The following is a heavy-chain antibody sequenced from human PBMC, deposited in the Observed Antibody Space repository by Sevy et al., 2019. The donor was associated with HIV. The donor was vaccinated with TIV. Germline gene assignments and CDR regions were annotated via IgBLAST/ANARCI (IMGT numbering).Heavy chain of an antibody. V-gene: IGHV3-15*01. CDR3: TTDTYGDEGYYYYGMDV. J-gene: IGHJ6*02. Sequence: GGYLRLSCAASGFTFSNAWMSWVRQAPGKGLEWVGRIKSKTDGGTTDYAAPVKGRFTISRDDSKNTLYLQMNSLKTEDTAVYYCTTDTYGDEGYYYYGMDVWGQGTTVTVSS. D-gene: IGHD4-17*01. CDR1: GFTFSNAW. CDR2: IKSKTDGGTT.